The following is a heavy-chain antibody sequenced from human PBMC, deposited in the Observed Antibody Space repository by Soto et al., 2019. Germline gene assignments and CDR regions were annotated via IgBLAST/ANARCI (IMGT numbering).Heavy chain of an antibody. J-gene: IGHJ3*02. Sequence: PGESLKISCKGSGYSFTSYWISWVRQMPGKGLEWMGRIDPSDSYTNYSPSFQGHVTISADKSISTAYLQWSSLKASDTAMYYCASPVLNEYSSSLHAFDIWGQGTMVTVSS. D-gene: IGHD6-6*01. CDR2: IDPSDSYT. CDR1: GYSFTSYW. V-gene: IGHV5-10-1*01. CDR3: ASPVLNEYSSSLHAFDI.